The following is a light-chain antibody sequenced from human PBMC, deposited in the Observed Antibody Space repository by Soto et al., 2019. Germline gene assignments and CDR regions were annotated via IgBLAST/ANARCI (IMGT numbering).Light chain of an antibody. Sequence: EIVLTQSPGTLSLSPGERATLSCSACESVSSNYLAWYQQKPGQAPRLLIYDASSRATGIPDRFSGSGSATDFTLTISRLEPEDFAVYYCQRYGTSPPLTFGGGTKVDI. CDR3: QRYGTSPPLT. J-gene: IGKJ4*01. V-gene: IGKV3-20*01. CDR1: ESVSSNY. CDR2: DAS.